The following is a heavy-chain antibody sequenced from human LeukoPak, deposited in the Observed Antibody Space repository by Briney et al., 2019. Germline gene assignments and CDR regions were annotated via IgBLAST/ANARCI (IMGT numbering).Heavy chain of an antibody. V-gene: IGHV3-15*01. J-gene: IGHJ3*02. Sequence: PGGSLRLSCAASGFTFSNAWMSWVRQAPGKGLEWVGRIKSKTDGGTTDYAAPVKGRFTISRDDSKNTLYLQMNSLKTEDTAVYYCTRYHDILTGSNAFDIWGQGTMVTVSS. CDR1: GFTFSNAW. D-gene: IGHD3-9*01. CDR2: IKSKTDGGTT. CDR3: TRYHDILTGSNAFDI.